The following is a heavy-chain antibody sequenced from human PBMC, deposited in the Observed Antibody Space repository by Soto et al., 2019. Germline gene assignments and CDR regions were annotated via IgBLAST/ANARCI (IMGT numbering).Heavy chain of an antibody. J-gene: IGHJ4*02. CDR1: GFTFDNFA. Sequence: GGSLRLSCTTSGFTFDNFAMCWVRQAPGRGLEWVSAISGGGGGTYYADSVKGRFIISRDNSKNTVYLQVNGLRPDDTAVYYCAKDVHYDSSGRLDHWGQGTLVTVSS. CDR2: ISGGGGGT. V-gene: IGHV3-23*01. D-gene: IGHD3-22*01. CDR3: AKDVHYDSSGRLDH.